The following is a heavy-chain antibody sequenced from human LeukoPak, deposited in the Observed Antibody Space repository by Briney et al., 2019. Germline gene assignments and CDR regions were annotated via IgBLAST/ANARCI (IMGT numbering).Heavy chain of an antibody. CDR3: VRDQYLNVMTGFDE. CDR1: GYMFNLYG. J-gene: IGHJ4*02. Sequence: ASVKVSCKASGYMFNLYGISWVGQAAGQGLEGMAWTSVNNGEKKYVQKFQGRVTVTTDTSTSTVYLELRSLRPDDTAVYYCVRDQYLNVMTGFDEWGQGTLVTVSS. D-gene: IGHD3-9*01. CDR2: TSVNNGEK. V-gene: IGHV1-18*01.